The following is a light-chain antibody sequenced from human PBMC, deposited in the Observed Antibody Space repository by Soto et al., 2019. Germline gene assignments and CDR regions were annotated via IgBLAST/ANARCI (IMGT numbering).Light chain of an antibody. CDR2: GAS. V-gene: IGKV3-15*01. Sequence: EIVMTQSPATLSVSPGERATLSCRASQSVGGNLAWYQQKPGQAPRLLIYGASTRATGIPGRFSGGGSGTEFTLTISSLQSEDFAVYYCQQYNNWPWGTFGQGTKLEIK. CDR1: QSVGGN. CDR3: QQYNNWPWGT. J-gene: IGKJ2*01.